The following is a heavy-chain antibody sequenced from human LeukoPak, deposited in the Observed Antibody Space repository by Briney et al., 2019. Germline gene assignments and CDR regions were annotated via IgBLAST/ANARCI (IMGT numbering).Heavy chain of an antibody. J-gene: IGHJ4*02. CDR1: GGSISSYY. CDR2: IYYSGST. V-gene: IGHV4-59*08. Sequence: PSETLSLTGTVSGGSISSYYWSWIRQPPGKGLEWIGYIYYSGSTNYNPSLKSRVTISVDTSKNQFSLKLTSVTAADTAVYYCARLYLPATRFDYWGQGTLVTVSS. D-gene: IGHD5-24*01. CDR3: ARLYLPATRFDY.